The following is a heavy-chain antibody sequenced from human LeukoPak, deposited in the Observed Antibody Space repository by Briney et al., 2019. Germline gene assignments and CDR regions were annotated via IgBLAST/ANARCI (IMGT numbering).Heavy chain of an antibody. D-gene: IGHD1-1*01. CDR3: ARTGSTGTTLGWFDP. CDR1: GYTFTGYY. CDR2: INPNSGGT. Sequence: ASVKVSCKASGYTFTGYYMHWVRQAPGQGLEWMGWINPNSGGTNYAQKFQGRVTLTRDMSTSTDYLELSSLRSEDTAVYYCARTGSTGTTLGWFDPWGQGTLVTVSS. J-gene: IGHJ5*02. V-gene: IGHV1-2*02.